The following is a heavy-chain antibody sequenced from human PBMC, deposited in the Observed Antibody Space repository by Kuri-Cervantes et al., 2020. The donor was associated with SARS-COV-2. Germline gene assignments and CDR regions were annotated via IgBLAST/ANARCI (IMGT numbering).Heavy chain of an antibody. Sequence: GESLKISCTASGFTFGDYAMSWVRQAPGKGLEWVGFIRSKAYGGTTEYAASVKGRFTISRDDSKSIAYLQMNSLNTEDTAVYYCTSIWGKESWKWWLVPHADWGQGTLVTVSS. CDR2: IRSKAYGGTT. D-gene: IGHD6-19*01. CDR1: GFTFGDYA. V-gene: IGHV3-49*04. J-gene: IGHJ4*02. CDR3: TSIWGKESWKWWLVPHAD.